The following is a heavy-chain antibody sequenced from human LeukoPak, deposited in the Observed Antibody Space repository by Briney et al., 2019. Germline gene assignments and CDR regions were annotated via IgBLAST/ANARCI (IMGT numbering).Heavy chain of an antibody. CDR3: ARDRPNILGLDP. J-gene: IGHJ5*02. Sequence: GGSLRLSCAASGFTFSDFYMSWIRQAPGKGLEWISYISPASNTIYYADSVKGRFTISRDNAKNSVFLQMSSLRDEDTAVYYCARDRPNILGLDPWGQGTLVTVSS. V-gene: IGHV3-11*04. CDR1: GFTFSDFY. CDR2: ISPASNTI. D-gene: IGHD2/OR15-2a*01.